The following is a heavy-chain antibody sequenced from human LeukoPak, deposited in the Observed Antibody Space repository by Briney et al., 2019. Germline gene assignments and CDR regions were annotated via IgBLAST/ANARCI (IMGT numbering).Heavy chain of an antibody. D-gene: IGHD1-26*01. CDR3: ARRSGSYSEYYFDY. J-gene: IGHJ4*02. V-gene: IGHV5-51*01. CDR1: GYSCTSYW. Sequence: GESLKISCKGSGYSCTSYWIGWVRQMPGKGLEWMGIIYPGDSDTRYSPSFQGQVTISTDTSISTAYLQWSSLKASDTAMYYCARRSGSYSEYYFDYWGQGTLVTVSS. CDR2: IYPGDSDT.